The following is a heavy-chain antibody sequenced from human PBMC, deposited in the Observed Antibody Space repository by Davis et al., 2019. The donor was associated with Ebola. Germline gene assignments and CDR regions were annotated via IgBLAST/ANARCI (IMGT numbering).Heavy chain of an antibody. D-gene: IGHD1/OR15-1a*01. CDR2: VHGGNGNT. J-gene: IGHJ4*02. CDR1: GFILTNYA. V-gene: IGHV1-3*01. CDR3: ARDPWEQYFDY. Sequence: ASVKVSCKASGFILTNYAIHWVRQAPGQRLEWMGWVHGGNGNTKYSQRFQDRVTITRDTSASIAYLELRSLRTEDTAVYYCARDPWEQYFDYWGQGTLVTVSS.